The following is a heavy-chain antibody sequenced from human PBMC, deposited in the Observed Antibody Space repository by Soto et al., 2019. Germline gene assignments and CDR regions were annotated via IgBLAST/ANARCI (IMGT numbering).Heavy chain of an antibody. V-gene: IGHV3-30*18. CDR1: GFTFSNYG. CDR2: ILYDGSNT. J-gene: IGHJ6*02. D-gene: IGHD4-4*01. CDR3: AKSRDGYSFYYFYGMDV. Sequence: GGSLRLSCAASGFTFSNYGMHWVRQAPGKGLEWVAAILYDGSNTYYADSVKGRFTISRDNSKNTLYLQMNSLRAEDTAVYHCAKSRDGYSFYYFYGMDVWGQGXTVTVSS.